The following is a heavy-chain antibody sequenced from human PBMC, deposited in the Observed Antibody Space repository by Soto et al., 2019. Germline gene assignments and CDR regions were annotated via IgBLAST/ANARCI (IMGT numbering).Heavy chain of an antibody. CDR1: GYTFTSYG. Sequence: ASVKVSCKASGYTFTSYGISWVRQAPGQGLEWMGWISAYNGNTNYAQKLQGRATMTTDTSTSTAYMELRSLRSDDTAVYYCARDDNYYDSSGYYYNTDAFDIWGQGTMVTVSS. J-gene: IGHJ3*02. D-gene: IGHD3-22*01. V-gene: IGHV1-18*01. CDR3: ARDDNYYDSSGYYYNTDAFDI. CDR2: ISAYNGNT.